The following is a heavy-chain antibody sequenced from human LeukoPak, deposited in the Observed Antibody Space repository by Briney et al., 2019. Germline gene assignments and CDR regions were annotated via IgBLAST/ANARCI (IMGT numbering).Heavy chain of an antibody. J-gene: IGHJ3*02. Sequence: PSETLSLTCAVSGGSISSSSYYWGWIRQPPGKGLEWIGSIYYSGSTYYNPSLKSRVTISVDTSKNQFSLKLSSVTAADTAVYYCARHLAYSSSSTFDIWGQGTMVTVSS. CDR2: IYYSGST. CDR3: ARHLAYSSSSTFDI. CDR1: GGSISSSSYY. D-gene: IGHD6-6*01. V-gene: IGHV4-39*01.